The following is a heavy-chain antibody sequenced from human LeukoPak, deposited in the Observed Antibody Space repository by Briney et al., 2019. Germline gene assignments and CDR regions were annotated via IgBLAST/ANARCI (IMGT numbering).Heavy chain of an antibody. V-gene: IGHV3-30*02. D-gene: IGHD2-21*01. CDR2: ISNDGGDK. J-gene: IGHJ4*02. Sequence: PGGSLRLSCAASGFIFNTYGMHWVRQAPGKGLEWVAFISNDGGDKYYAVSVKGRFTISRDNSKNTLYLQMNSLRVEDTALYYRAKDRAYGQFLWGNDYWGQGTLVTVSS. CDR3: AKDRAYGQFLWGNDY. CDR1: GFIFNTYG.